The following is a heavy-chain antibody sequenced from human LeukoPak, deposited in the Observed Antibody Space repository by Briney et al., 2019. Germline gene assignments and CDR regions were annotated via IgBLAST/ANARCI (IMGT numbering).Heavy chain of an antibody. CDR2: IYYTGST. J-gene: IGHJ4*02. CDR1: GGSISSSGYY. V-gene: IGHV4-39*02. D-gene: IGHD1-14*01. CDR3: ARLGLKTTGTIY. Sequence: SETLSLTCTVSGGSISSSGYYWGWIRQPPGKGLEWIASIYYTGSTLYNPSLKSRVTISVDTSDNHSSLKLTSVTAADTAVYYCARLGLKTTGTIYWGQGILVTVSS.